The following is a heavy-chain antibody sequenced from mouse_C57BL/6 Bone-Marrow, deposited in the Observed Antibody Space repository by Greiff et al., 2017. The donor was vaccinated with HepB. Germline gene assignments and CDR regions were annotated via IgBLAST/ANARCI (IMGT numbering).Heavy chain of an antibody. CDR3: ATNWADY. D-gene: IGHD4-1*01. J-gene: IGHJ2*01. V-gene: IGHV1-82*01. CDR1: GYAFSSSW. CDR2: IYPGDGDT. Sequence: VKVVESGPELVKPGASVKISCKASGYAFSSSWMNWVKQRPGKGLEWIGRIYPGDGDTNYNGKFKGKATLTADKSSSTAYMQLSSLTSEDSAVYFCATNWADYWGQGTTLTVSS.